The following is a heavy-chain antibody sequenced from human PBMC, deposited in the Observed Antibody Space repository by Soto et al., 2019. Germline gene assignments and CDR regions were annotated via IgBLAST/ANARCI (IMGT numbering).Heavy chain of an antibody. CDR2: ISGSGGST. J-gene: IGHJ3*02. V-gene: IGHV3-23*01. Sequence: GGSLRLSCAASGFTFSSYAMSWVRQAPGKGLEWVSAISGSGGSTYYADSVKGRFTISRDNSKNTLYLQMNSLRAEDTAVYYCAKETTYFDRPGDAFDIWGQGTMVTVSS. CDR3: AKETTYFDRPGDAFDI. CDR1: GFTFSSYA. D-gene: IGHD3-3*01.